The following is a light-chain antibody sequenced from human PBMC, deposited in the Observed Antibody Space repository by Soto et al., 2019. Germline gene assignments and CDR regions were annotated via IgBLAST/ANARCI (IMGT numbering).Light chain of an antibody. V-gene: IGLV2-11*01. CDR2: DVS. J-gene: IGLJ3*02. CDR3: CSYAGSYTWV. Sequence: QSVLTQPRSVSGSPGQSVTISCTGTSSDVGGYNFVSWYQQHPGKAPKLMIYDVSKRPSGVPDRFSGSKSGNTASLTISGLHAEDEAAYYCCSYAGSYTWVFGGGTKLTVL. CDR1: SSDVGGYNF.